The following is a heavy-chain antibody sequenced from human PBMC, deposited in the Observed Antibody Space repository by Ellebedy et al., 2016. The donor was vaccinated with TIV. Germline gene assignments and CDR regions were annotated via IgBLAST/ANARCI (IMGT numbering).Heavy chain of an antibody. Sequence: GGSLRLXCAASGLTVSSHAMHWVRQAPGKGLVWVSRISIDGSGTTYAESVKGRFTSSRDNAKNTLYLQMNSLRAEDTAVYYCARDWNSVADWGQGTLVTVSS. V-gene: IGHV3-74*01. J-gene: IGHJ4*02. CDR1: GLTVSSHA. CDR2: ISIDGSGT. D-gene: IGHD1-7*01. CDR3: ARDWNSVAD.